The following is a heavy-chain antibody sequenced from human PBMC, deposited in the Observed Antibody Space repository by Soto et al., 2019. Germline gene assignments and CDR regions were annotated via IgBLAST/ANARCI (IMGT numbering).Heavy chain of an antibody. CDR2: ISGSGGST. D-gene: IGHD6-13*01. CDR1: GFTFSSYA. V-gene: IGHV3-23*01. J-gene: IGHJ6*02. Sequence: GGSLRLSCAASGFTFSSYAMTWVRQATGKGLEWVSGISGSGGSTYYADSVKGRFTISRDNSKNTLYLQMNSLRAEDTAVYYCAKSGSSSWSYYYYIMDVWGQGTTVTVSS. CDR3: AKSGSSSWSYYYYIMDV.